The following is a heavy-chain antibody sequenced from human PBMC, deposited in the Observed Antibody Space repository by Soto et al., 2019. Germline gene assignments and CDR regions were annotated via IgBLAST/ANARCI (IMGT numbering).Heavy chain of an antibody. CDR3: ARDIGYYDSGNYYKWFDP. V-gene: IGHV3-66*01. D-gene: IGHD3-10*01. Sequence: GGSLRLSCAASGFTVSSNYMSWVRQAPGKGLEWVSVIYSGGSTYYADSVKGRFTISRDNSKNTLYLQMNSLRAEDTAVYYCARDIGYYDSGNYYKWFDPWGQGTLVTVSS. CDR1: GFTVSSNY. J-gene: IGHJ5*02. CDR2: IYSGGST.